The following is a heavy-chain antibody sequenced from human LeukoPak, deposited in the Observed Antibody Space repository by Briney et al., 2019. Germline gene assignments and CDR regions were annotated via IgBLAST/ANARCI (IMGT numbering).Heavy chain of an antibody. Sequence: GGSLRLSCAASGFTFSSYGMHWVRQAPGKGLEWVAVIWYDGSNKYYADSVKGRFTISRDNSKNTLYLQMNSLRAEDTAVYYCAKARPGSWKFDYWGQGTLVTASS. V-gene: IGHV3-33*06. CDR1: GFTFSSYG. J-gene: IGHJ4*02. D-gene: IGHD2-15*01. CDR3: AKARPGSWKFDY. CDR2: IWYDGSNK.